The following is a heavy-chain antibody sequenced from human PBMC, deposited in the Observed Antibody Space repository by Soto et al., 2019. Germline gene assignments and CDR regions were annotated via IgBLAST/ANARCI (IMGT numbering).Heavy chain of an antibody. CDR2: IWYDGSNK. Sequence: PGGSLRLSWAASGCTFTTYSVSWFRQAPGKGLEWVAVIWYDGSNKYYADSVKGRFTISRDNSENTLYLQMNSLRAEDTAVYYCARDRYSSGWYDLDYWGQGTLVTVSS. J-gene: IGHJ4*02. D-gene: IGHD6-19*01. V-gene: IGHV3-33*08. CDR3: ARDRYSSGWYDLDY. CDR1: GCTFTTYS.